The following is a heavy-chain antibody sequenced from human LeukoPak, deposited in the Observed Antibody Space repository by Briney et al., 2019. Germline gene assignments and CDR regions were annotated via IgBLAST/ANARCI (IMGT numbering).Heavy chain of an antibody. CDR2: INDNGAGT. D-gene: IGHD5-24*01. CDR3: VKSAGKDGYRDVFDI. V-gene: IGHV3-23*01. CDR1: GFTFSSYA. J-gene: IGHJ3*02. Sequence: GGSLRLSCAASGFTFSSYAMSWVRQAPGKGLKWVSTINDNGAGTYYADSVKGRFTISRDIFKNTLYLQMNSLRAEDTAVYHCVKSAGKDGYRDVFDIWGQGTVVTVSS.